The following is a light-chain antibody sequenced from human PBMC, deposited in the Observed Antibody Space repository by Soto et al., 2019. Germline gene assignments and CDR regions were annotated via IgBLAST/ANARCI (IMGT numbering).Light chain of an antibody. CDR1: SSNIGSNT. CDR2: SYN. CDR3: AAWDDSLTGYV. Sequence: QSVLTQPPSASGTPGQRVTISCSGSSSNIGSNTVNWYQQLPGTAPKLLIYSYNQRPSGVPDRFSGSKSGTSASLAISGLQSEDAADYYCAAWDDSLTGYVFGTGTKLTVL. V-gene: IGLV1-44*01. J-gene: IGLJ1*01.